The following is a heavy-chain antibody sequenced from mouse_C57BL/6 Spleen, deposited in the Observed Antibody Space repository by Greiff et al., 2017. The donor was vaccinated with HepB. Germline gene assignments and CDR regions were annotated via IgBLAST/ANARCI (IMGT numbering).Heavy chain of an antibody. Sequence: QVQLQQPGAELVKPGASVKMSCKASGYTFTSYWITWVKQRPGQGLEWIGDIYPGSGSTNYNEKFKSKATLTVDTSSSTAYMELRSLTSEDSAVYYCARSYYGYDSWYFDVWGTGTTVTVSS. CDR2: IYPGSGST. D-gene: IGHD2-9*01. CDR1: GYTFTSYW. V-gene: IGHV1-55*01. CDR3: ARSYYGYDSWYFDV. J-gene: IGHJ1*03.